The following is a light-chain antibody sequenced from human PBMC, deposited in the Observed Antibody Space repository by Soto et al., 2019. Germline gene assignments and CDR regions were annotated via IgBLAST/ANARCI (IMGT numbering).Light chain of an antibody. J-gene: IGLJ2*01. V-gene: IGLV1-40*01. CDR2: GNS. CDR3: QSYDSSLSGSEV. Sequence: QLVLTQPPSVSGAPGQRVTISCTGSSSNIGAGYDVHWYQQLPGTAPKLLIYGNSNRPSGVPDRFSGSKSGTSASLAITGLQAEDEADYYCQSYDSSLSGSEVFGGGTKLTV. CDR1: SSNIGAGYD.